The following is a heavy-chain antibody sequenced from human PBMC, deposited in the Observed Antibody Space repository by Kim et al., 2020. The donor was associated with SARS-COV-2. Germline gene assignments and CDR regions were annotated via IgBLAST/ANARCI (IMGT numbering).Heavy chain of an antibody. CDR3: VLAHCSSTSCYTGYYYGMDV. CDR1: GFTFSSYS. CDR2: ISSSSYI. J-gene: IGHJ6*02. D-gene: IGHD2-2*02. Sequence: GGSLRLSCAASGFTFSSYSMNWVRQAPGKGLEWVSSISSSSYIYYADSVKGRFTISRDNAKNSLYLLMNSLRAEDTAVYYCVLAHCSSTSCYTGYYYGMDVWGQGTTVTVSS. V-gene: IGHV3-21*01.